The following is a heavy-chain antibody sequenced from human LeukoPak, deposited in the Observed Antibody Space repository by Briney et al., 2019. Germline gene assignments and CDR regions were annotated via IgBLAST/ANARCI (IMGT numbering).Heavy chain of an antibody. D-gene: IGHD5-12*01. CDR3: ARVGGQGYSGYDWVYYYMDV. Sequence: SETLSLTCTVSGGSISSYYWSWIRQPPGKGLEWIGYIYYSGSTNYNPSLKSRVTISVDTSKNQFSLRLSSVTAADTAVYYCARVGGQGYSGYDWVYYYMDVWGKGTTVTISS. V-gene: IGHV4-59*01. J-gene: IGHJ6*03. CDR2: IYYSGST. CDR1: GGSISSYY.